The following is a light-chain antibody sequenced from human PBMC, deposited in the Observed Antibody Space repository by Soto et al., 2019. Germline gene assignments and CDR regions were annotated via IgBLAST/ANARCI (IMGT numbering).Light chain of an antibody. CDR3: QQYYRPWT. J-gene: IGKJ1*01. CDR2: WAS. V-gene: IGKV4-1*01. Sequence: DIVMTQSPDSLAVSLGERATINCKSSQSVFYSSNNKNYLAWYQQKPGQPPKLLIYWASTRESGVPDRFSGNGSRTDFTLTISSLQAEDVVVYYCQQYYRPWTVGQGTKVEIK. CDR1: QSVFYSSNNKNY.